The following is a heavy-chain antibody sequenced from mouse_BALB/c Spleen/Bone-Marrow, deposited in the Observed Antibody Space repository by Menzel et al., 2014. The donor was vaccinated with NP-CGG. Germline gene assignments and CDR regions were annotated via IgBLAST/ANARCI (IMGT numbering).Heavy chain of an antibody. CDR2: INPTRGYT. Sequence: QVQLQQSAGELARPGASVKMSCKAYGYTFTSNTIQWVKQRPGQGLEWIGYINPTRGYTDYNQKFKDKTTLTADKSSSTAYMQLSSLTSEDSAVYYCAREATYYAYFDYWGQGTILTVSS. V-gene: IGHV1-4*02. J-gene: IGHJ2*01. D-gene: IGHD1-1*01. CDR3: AREATYYAYFDY. CDR1: GYTFTSNT.